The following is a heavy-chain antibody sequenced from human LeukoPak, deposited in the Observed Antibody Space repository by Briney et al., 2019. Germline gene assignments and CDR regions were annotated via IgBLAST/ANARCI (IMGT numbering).Heavy chain of an antibody. CDR1: GGSISSYY. CDR3: ARGYRSGWSYNWFDP. Sequence: SETLSPTCTVSGGSISSYYWSWIRQPPGKGLEWIGYIYSSGSGSANYNPSLKSRVTISLDTSKNQLFLKLDSVTAADTAVYYCARGYRSGWSYNWFDPWGQGTLVTVSS. J-gene: IGHJ5*02. V-gene: IGHV4-59*01. CDR2: IYSSGSGSA. D-gene: IGHD6-19*01.